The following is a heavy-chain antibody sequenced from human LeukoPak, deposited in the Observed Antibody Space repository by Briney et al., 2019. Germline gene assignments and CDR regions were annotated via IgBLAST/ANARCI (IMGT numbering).Heavy chain of an antibody. CDR3: ARLGSSSWHTPRDY. CDR1: GDSINSGENY. J-gene: IGHJ4*02. Sequence: SQTLPLTCTVSGDSINSGENYWSWIRQPPGKGLEWIGHIYHSGTTYYNPSVKSRMTISVDTSKNQFSLKLSSVTAADTAVYYCARLGSSSWHTPRDYWGQGALVTVSS. D-gene: IGHD6-13*01. V-gene: IGHV4-30-4*08. CDR2: IYHSGTT.